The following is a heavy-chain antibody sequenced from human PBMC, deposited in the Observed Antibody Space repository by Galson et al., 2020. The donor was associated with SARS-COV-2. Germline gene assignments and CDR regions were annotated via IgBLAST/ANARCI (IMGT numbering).Heavy chain of an antibody. CDR1: GDSVSSLSAT. J-gene: IGHJ4*02. D-gene: IGHD6-13*01. CDR3: ASAQGTAAVLDY. Sequence: SQTLSLTCAISGDSVSSLSATWNWIRQSPSSGLEWLGRTYHRYPWYTDYAVSVESRIIISADTSTNQFSLHLNSVTPEDTAVYYCASAQGTAAVLDYWGQGTLVTVSS. CDR2: TYHRYPWYT. V-gene: IGHV6-1*01.